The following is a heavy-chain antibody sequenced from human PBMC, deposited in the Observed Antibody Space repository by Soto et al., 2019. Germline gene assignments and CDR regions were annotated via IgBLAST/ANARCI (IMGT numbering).Heavy chain of an antibody. J-gene: IGHJ4*02. CDR2: INAGNGNT. V-gene: IGHV1-3*01. CDR1: GYTFTSYA. Sequence: ASVKVSCKASGYTFTSYAMHWVRQAPGQRLEWMGWINAGNGNTKYSQKFQGRVTMTRDTSTSTVYMELSSLRSEDTAVYYCARGTTKKMLRFLEPVDYWGQGTLVTVSS. CDR3: ARGTTKKMLRFLEPVDY. D-gene: IGHD3-3*01.